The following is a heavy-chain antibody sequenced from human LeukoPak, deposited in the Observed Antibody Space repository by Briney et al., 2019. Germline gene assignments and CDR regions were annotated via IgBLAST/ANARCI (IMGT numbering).Heavy chain of an antibody. CDR3: ARETYYGSGSYSDFALDY. V-gene: IGHV3-48*03. CDR1: GFTFSNYE. CDR2: ISGSGTSI. Sequence: GGSLRLSCAASGFTFSNYEINWVRQAPGRWLEWISYISGSGTSIYHANSVKGRFTISRDNAKNSVYLQMNSLRAEDTAVYYCARETYYGSGSYSDFALDYWGQGTLVTVSS. D-gene: IGHD3-10*01. J-gene: IGHJ4*02.